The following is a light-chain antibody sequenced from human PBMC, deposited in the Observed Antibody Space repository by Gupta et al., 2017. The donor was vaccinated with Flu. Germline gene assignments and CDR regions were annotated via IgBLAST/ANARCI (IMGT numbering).Light chain of an antibody. CDR3: CSYAGSYTWV. CDR2: DVN. V-gene: IGLV2-11*01. Sequence: QSALTQPRSVAGSPGQSGTISLTGTSGDIGSYDYVCWCRQHPGKAPTLLIYDVNKRPSGVPDRFSGSKSGNTASLTIFGLQDEDEADFYCCSYAGSYTWVFGTGTTVTVL. CDR1: SGDIGSYDY. J-gene: IGLJ1*01.